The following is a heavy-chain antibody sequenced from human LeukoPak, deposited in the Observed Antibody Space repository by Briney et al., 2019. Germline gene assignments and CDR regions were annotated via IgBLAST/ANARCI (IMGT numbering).Heavy chain of an antibody. CDR3: ARENYGDYKGANAFDI. V-gene: IGHV3-48*02. CDR2: ISSSSSTI. D-gene: IGHD4-17*01. CDR1: GFTFSSYS. J-gene: IGHJ3*02. Sequence: PGGSLRLSCAASGFTFSSYSMNWGRQAPGKGLEWVSYISSSSSTIYYADSVQGRFTISRDNAKNSLYLQMNSLRDEDTAVYYCARENYGDYKGANAFDIWGQGTMVTVSS.